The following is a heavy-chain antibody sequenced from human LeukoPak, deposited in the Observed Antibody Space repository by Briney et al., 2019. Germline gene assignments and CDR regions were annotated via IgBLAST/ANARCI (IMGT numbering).Heavy chain of an antibody. J-gene: IGHJ4*02. D-gene: IGHD2-2*01. Sequence: SETLSLTCTVSGGSISSYYWSWIRQPAGKGLEWIGRIYTSGSTNYNPSLKSRATMSVDTSKNQFSLKLSSVTAADTAVYYCARDRGYCSSTSCSPFDYWGQGTLVTVSS. CDR3: ARDRGYCSSTSCSPFDY. CDR2: IYTSGST. CDR1: GGSISSYY. V-gene: IGHV4-4*07.